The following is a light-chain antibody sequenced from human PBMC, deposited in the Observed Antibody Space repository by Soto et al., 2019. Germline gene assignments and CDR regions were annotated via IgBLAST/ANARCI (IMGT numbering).Light chain of an antibody. CDR2: VNSGGSH. J-gene: IGLJ7*01. CDR1: SGHSNYA. Sequence: QSVLTQSPSASASLGASVKLTCTLSSGHSNYAIAWHQQQPEKGPRYLMKVNSGGSHIKGDGIPDRFSGSSSGAERYLFISSLQYEDEADYYCKTWGTGSASVVFGGGTQLTV. V-gene: IGLV4-69*01. CDR3: KTWGTGSASVV.